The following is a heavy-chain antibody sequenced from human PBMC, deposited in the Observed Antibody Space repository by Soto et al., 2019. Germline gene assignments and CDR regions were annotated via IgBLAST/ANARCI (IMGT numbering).Heavy chain of an antibody. V-gene: IGHV5-51*01. CDR1: GYSFTNYW. CDR3: ARQLLGFCSSPSCLNYYYYGMDV. J-gene: IGHJ6*02. CDR2: IYPGDSET. D-gene: IGHD2-2*01. Sequence: LKISCKGSGYSFTNYWIGWVRQMPGKGLEWMGIIYPGDSETRYSPSFQGQVSISADKSISTAYLQWSSLKASDTAMYYCARQLLGFCSSPSCLNYYYYGMDVWGQGTTVTVS.